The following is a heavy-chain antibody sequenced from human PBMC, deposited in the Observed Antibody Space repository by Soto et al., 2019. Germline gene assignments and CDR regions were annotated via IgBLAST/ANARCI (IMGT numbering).Heavy chain of an antibody. CDR3: ARIKRVYNYGSILDF. V-gene: IGHV4-59*12. Sequence: SETLSLTCTVPGGPINDYYWGWIRQLPGRGLKSIGYIFYSGSADYNPTLKSRVTISVDTSRNHFSLKLRSVTAADTAIYYCARIKRVYNYGSILDFWGRGILVTVSS. CDR1: GGPINDYY. CDR2: IFYSGSA. D-gene: IGHD5-12*01. J-gene: IGHJ4*02.